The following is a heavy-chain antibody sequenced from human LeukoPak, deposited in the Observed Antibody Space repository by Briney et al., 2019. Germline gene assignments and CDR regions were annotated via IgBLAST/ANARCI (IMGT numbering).Heavy chain of an antibody. V-gene: IGHV3-30*02. Sequence: GGSLRLSCAASGFTFSTYGMHWVRQAPGKGLEWVAFIRYDGSNYADSVRGRFTISRDNSKNTLYLQMKSLRGEDTAMYYCARDLKYYGSGILDYWGQGSLVTVSS. J-gene: IGHJ4*02. CDR3: ARDLKYYGSGILDY. D-gene: IGHD3-10*01. CDR2: IRYDGSN. CDR1: GFTFSTYG.